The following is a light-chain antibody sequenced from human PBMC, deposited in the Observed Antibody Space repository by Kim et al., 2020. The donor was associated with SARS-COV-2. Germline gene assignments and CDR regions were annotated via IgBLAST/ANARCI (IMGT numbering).Light chain of an antibody. CDR2: GAS. Sequence: SPGERATRACRASQSVSSSSLAWYQQKPGQAPRLLIYGASSRATGIPDRFSGRGSGTDFTLTISRLEPEDFAVYYCQQYGSSPWTFGQGTKVDIK. J-gene: IGKJ1*01. V-gene: IGKV3-20*01. CDR3: QQYGSSPWT. CDR1: QSVSSSS.